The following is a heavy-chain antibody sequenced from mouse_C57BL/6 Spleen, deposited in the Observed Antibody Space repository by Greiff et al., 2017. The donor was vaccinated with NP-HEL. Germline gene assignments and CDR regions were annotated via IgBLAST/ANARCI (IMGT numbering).Heavy chain of an antibody. Sequence: VQLQQSGPELVKPGASVKISCKASGYSFTGYYMNWVKQSPEKSLEWIGEINPSTGGTTYNQKFKAKATLTVDKSSSTAYMQLKSLTSEDSAVYYCARSGDYDVGRFAYWGQGTLVTVSA. J-gene: IGHJ3*01. D-gene: IGHD2-4*01. CDR3: ARSGDYDVGRFAY. CDR2: INPSTGGT. CDR1: GYSFTGYY. V-gene: IGHV1-42*01.